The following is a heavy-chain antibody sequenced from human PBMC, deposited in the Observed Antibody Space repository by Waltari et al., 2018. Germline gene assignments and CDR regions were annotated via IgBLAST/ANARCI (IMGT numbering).Heavy chain of an antibody. CDR1: GFTFTTYA. D-gene: IGHD2-21*02. CDR2: INYNGASI. V-gene: IGHV3-23*01. Sequence: EVQLLESGGGLVQPGGSLRLSCAASGFTFTTYAMTWVRQAPGKGLECVSGINYNGASIYYAESVKGRFTISRDNSKNTLYLQMNGLRAGDTAVYYCAKGHSDCPYYNVMVVWGHGTTVTVSS. CDR3: AKGHSDCPYYNVMVV. J-gene: IGHJ6*02.